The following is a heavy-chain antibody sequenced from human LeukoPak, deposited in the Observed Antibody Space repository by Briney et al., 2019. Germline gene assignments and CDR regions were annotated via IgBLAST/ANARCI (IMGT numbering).Heavy chain of an antibody. V-gene: IGHV3-33*01. CDR2: IWYDGSNK. Sequence: GGSLRLSCAASGFTFSSYGMHWVRQAPGKGLEWVAVIWYDGSNKYYADSVKGRFTISRDNSKNTLYLQMNSLRAEDTAVYYCAGSYYDSSGPLDYWGQGTLVTVSS. CDR1: GFTFSSYG. CDR3: AGSYYDSSGPLDY. D-gene: IGHD3-22*01. J-gene: IGHJ4*02.